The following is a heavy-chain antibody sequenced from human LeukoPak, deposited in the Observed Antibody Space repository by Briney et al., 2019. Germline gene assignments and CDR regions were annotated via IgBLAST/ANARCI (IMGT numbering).Heavy chain of an antibody. Sequence: SETLSLTCTVSGGSISGDSWSWIRQPPGKGLEWVGNIVNTGSTDYSPSLKSRVTISKDTPKNQISLKLTSVTAADTAVYYCARRGGYNSFDFWGQGTLVTVSS. D-gene: IGHD5-24*01. J-gene: IGHJ4*02. V-gene: IGHV4-59*03. CDR1: GGSISGDS. CDR2: IVNTGST. CDR3: ARRGGYNSFDF.